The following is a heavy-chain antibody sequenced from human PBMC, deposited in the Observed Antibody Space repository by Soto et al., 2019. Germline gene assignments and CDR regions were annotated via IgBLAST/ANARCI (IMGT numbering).Heavy chain of an antibody. J-gene: IGHJ6*02. CDR1: GATFSSYA. V-gene: IGHV1-69*01. D-gene: IGHD3-10*01. CDR2: IIPTFGTA. CDR3: ARRGGGSGSSVPSFAGDYYYGMDV. Sequence: QVQLVQSGAEVKKPGSSVKVSCKASGATFSSYAISWVRQAPGQGLEWMGGIIPTFGTANYAQKFQGRVTITADESTSTAYMELSSLRSEDTAVYYCARRGGGSGSSVPSFAGDYYYGMDVWGQGTTVTVSS.